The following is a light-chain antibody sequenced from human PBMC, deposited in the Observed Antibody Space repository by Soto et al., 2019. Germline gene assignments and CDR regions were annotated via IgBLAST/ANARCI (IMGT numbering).Light chain of an antibody. V-gene: IGKV1-39*01. Sequence: DIQMTQSPSSLSASVGDTVTITCRASQTINSYLNWYQQKPGQAPKLLIYVASSLQSGVPSRFSGRGSGTEFTLTISSLQPDDFATYYCQHYNSYSEAFGQGTKVDIK. J-gene: IGKJ1*01. CDR1: QTINSY. CDR3: QHYNSYSEA. CDR2: VAS.